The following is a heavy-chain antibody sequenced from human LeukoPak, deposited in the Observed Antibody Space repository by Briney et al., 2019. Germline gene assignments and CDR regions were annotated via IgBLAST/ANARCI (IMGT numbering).Heavy chain of an antibody. CDR1: GFTFNNYV. CDR2: IFQDGGDI. Sequence: GGSLRHSCEASGFTFNNYVMTWVRQAPGKGLEWVSSIFQDGGDIHYADSVRGRFTISRDNSKSTLYLQMNSLRAEDTAIYYCAAYRQVLLPFESWGQGTLVTVSS. J-gene: IGHJ4*02. CDR3: AAYRQVLLPFES. D-gene: IGHD5-18*01. V-gene: IGHV3-23*01.